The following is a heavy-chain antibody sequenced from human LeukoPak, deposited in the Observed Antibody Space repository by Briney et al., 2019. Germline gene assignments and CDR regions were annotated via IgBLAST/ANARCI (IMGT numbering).Heavy chain of an antibody. CDR3: AKSSPPPLRY. J-gene: IGHJ4*02. CDR2: IKQDGTQK. CDR1: GFTFSNYW. V-gene: IGHV3-7*03. Sequence: GGSLRLSCAASGFTFSNYWMSWVRQAPGKGLEWVANIKQDGTQKFYVDSVKGRFTISRDNAKNSLYLQMNSLRAEDTAVYYCAKSSPPPLRYWGQGTLVTVSS.